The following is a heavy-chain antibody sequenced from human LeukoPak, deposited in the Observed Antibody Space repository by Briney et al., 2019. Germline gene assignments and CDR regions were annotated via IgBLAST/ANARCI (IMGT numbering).Heavy chain of an antibody. D-gene: IGHD3-3*01. J-gene: IGHJ4*02. Sequence: PSETLSLTCTVSGGSISSSSYYWGWIRQPPGKGLEWIGTIYYSGTTYYNSSLKSRVTISADTSKKHFSLRLSSVTAADTAVYYCARLWSGDYYFAYWGQGTLVTVSS. CDR2: IYYSGTT. CDR1: GGSISSSSYY. V-gene: IGHV4-39*01. CDR3: ARLWSGDYYFAY.